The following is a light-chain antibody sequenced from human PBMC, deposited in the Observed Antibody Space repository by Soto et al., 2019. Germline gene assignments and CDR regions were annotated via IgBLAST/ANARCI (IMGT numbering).Light chain of an antibody. CDR3: VLYMGGGFSVV. CDR1: SGSVSTSYY. Sequence: QTVLTQEPSFSVSPGGTVTLTCGLSSGSVSTSYYPSWYQQTPGQPPRTLIYSTNTRSSGVPDRFSGSILGNKAALTITGAQADDEADYYCVLYMGGGFSVVFGGGTKLTVL. V-gene: IGLV8-61*01. J-gene: IGLJ2*01. CDR2: STN.